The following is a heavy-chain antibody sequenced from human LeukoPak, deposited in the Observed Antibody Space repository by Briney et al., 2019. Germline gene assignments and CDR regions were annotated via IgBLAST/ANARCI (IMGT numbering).Heavy chain of an antibody. CDR2: INPSGGST. V-gene: IGHV1-46*01. D-gene: IGHD5-18*01. J-gene: IGHJ4*02. CDR1: GYTFTSYY. Sequence: ASVKVSCKASGYTFTSYYMHWVRQAPGQGLEWMGIINPSGGSTSYAQKFQGRVTMTRDTSTSTVYMELSSLRSEDTAVYYCAREFVLARTGYSYGYSYFDYWGQGTLVTVSS. CDR3: AREFVLARTGYSYGYSYFDY.